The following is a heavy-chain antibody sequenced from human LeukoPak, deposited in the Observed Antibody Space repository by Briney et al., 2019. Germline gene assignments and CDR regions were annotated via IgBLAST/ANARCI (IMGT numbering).Heavy chain of an antibody. Sequence: GGSLRLSCAASGFTFSSYWMSWVRQAQGKGLEWVANITKDGSDKYYVDSVKGRFTISRDNAKTSLYLQMNSLRAEDTAVYYCARDLSGVTGYTYGRGIDYWGQGTLVTVSS. V-gene: IGHV3-7*01. CDR3: ARDLSGVTGYTYGRGIDY. CDR2: ITKDGSDK. D-gene: IGHD5-18*01. CDR1: GFTFSSYW. J-gene: IGHJ4*02.